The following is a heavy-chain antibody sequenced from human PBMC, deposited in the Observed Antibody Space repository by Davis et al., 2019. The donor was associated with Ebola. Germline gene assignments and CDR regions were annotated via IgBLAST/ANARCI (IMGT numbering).Heavy chain of an antibody. J-gene: IGHJ4*02. Sequence: MPSETLSLTCTVSSGSISSSRYYWGWIRQAPGRGLEWIGSIYYSGSTNYNPSLKSRVTISIDTSKNQFSLKRTSVTAADTAVYYCARVRRLTGDYWGQGTLVTVSS. D-gene: IGHD3-9*01. CDR2: IYYSGST. V-gene: IGHV4-39*07. CDR1: SGSISSSRYY. CDR3: ARVRRLTGDY.